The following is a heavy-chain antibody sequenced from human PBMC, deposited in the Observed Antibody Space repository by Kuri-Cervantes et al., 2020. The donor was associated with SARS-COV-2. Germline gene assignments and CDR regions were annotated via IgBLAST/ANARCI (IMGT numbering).Heavy chain of an antibody. D-gene: IGHD3-10*01. Sequence: GESLKISCTASGFTFGDYAMSWFRQAPGKGLEWVGFIRSKAYGGTTEYAASVKGRFTISRDDSKSIAYLQMNSPKTEDTAVCYCTRDVKGGFGEYPPHWGQGTLVTVSS. CDR2: IRSKAYGGTT. CDR3: TRDVKGGFGEYPPH. J-gene: IGHJ4*02. CDR1: GFTFGDYA. V-gene: IGHV3-49*03.